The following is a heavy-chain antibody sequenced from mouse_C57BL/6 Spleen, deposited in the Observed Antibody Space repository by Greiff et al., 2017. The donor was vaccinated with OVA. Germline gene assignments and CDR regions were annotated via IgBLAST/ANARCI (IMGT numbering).Heavy chain of an antibody. J-gene: IGHJ3*01. CDR1: GYSITSGYY. CDR3: ARGSYDYTWFAY. CDR2: ISYDGSN. V-gene: IGHV3-6*01. Sequence: EVKLMESGPGLVKPSQSLSLTCSVTGYSITSGYYWNWIRQFPGNKLEWMGYISYDGSNNYNPSLKNRISITRDTSKNQFFLKLNSVTTEDTATYYCARGSYDYTWFAYWGQGTLVTVSA. D-gene: IGHD2-4*01.